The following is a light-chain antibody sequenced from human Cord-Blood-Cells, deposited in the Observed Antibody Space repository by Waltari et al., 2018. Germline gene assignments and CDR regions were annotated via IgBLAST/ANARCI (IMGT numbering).Light chain of an antibody. CDR1: QSISSW. Sequence: DSKMTQYTSTLSASRGDKVTITCRASQSISSWLAWYQQKPGKAPKLLIYDASSLESGGPSRFSGSGSGTEFTLTISSLQPDDFATYYCQQYNSYSTFGQGTKVEIK. J-gene: IGKJ1*01. V-gene: IGKV1-5*01. CDR2: DAS. CDR3: QQYNSYST.